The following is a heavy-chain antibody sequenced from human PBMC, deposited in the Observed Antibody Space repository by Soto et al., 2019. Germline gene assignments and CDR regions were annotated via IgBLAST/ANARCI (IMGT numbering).Heavy chain of an antibody. V-gene: IGHV5-51*01. J-gene: IGHJ6*02. CDR1: GYTFASYW. CDR2: IYPSDSEA. Sequence: GESLKISCKASGYTFASYWIGWVRQTPGKGLEWMGIIYPSDSEATYSPSFQGQVTFSADKSISTAFLVWSSLKASDTAMYYCARLYCDYDMDVWGPGTTVTVSS. D-gene: IGHD2-8*02. CDR3: ARLYCDYDMDV.